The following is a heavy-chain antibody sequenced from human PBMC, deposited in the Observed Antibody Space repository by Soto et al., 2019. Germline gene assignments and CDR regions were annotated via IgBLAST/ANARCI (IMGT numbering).Heavy chain of an antibody. J-gene: IGHJ3*02. CDR1: GGSFSGYY. V-gene: IGHV4-34*01. CDR3: ARKPFIVVVVAATGNAFDI. D-gene: IGHD2-15*01. CDR2: INHSGST. Sequence: PSETLSLTCAVYGGSFSGYYWSWIRQPPGKGLEWIGEINHSGSTNYNPSLKSRVTISVDTSKNQFSLKLSSVTAADTAVYYCARKPFIVVVVAATGNAFDIRAQRTTVTVSS.